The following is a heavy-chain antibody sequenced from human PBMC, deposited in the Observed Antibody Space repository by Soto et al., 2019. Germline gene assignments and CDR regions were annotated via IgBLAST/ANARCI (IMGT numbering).Heavy chain of an antibody. CDR1: GGIFTTYA. J-gene: IGHJ6*02. CDR2: IIPMFGTA. CDR3: AKAVGNDHRPPPGSRFGMDV. Sequence: QVQLVQSGAEVTKPGSSVRVSCKASGGIFTTYAISWVRQAPGQGLEWMGGIIPMFGTANYAQKFQGRVTISADESARTAYMELSSLRSEDTAVYCCAKAVGNDHRPPPGSRFGMDVWGQGTTVIVSS. V-gene: IGHV1-69*01.